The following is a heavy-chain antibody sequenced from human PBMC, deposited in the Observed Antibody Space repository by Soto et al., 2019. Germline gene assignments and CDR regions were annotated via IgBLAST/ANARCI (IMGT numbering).Heavy chain of an antibody. J-gene: IGHJ4*02. CDR3: AKNKFSLLPGYFDY. CDR2: ISGGGTST. CDR1: GFPFSSYG. Sequence: GGSLRLSCAASGFPFSSYGMNWVRQAPGKGLEWVSVISGGGTSTYYADSVKGRFTISRDNSKNTLYLQMNSLRAEDTAVYYCAKNKFSLLPGYFDYWGQGTLVTVSS. D-gene: IGHD1-26*01. V-gene: IGHV3-23*01.